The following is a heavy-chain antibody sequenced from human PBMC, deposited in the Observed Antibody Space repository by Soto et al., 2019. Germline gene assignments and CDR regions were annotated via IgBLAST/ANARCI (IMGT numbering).Heavy chain of an antibody. Sequence: QVQLQESGPGVVKSSETLSLTCNVSGGYMSGYYWTWIRQAPGRGLEWIGYIYNSGTTFYNPSLTSRLSISMDTSGNQFSLELRSVTAADTAVYYCALALGPTTGLDYWGQGTLVTVSS. J-gene: IGHJ4*02. CDR2: IYNSGTT. CDR3: ALALGPTTGLDY. CDR1: GGYMSGYY. V-gene: IGHV4-4*08. D-gene: IGHD1-26*01.